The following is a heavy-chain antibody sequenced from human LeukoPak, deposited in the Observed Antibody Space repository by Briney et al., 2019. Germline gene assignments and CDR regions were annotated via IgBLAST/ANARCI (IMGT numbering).Heavy chain of an antibody. D-gene: IGHD3-22*01. CDR1: GDSVSSNSAA. CDR3: AREDDSSGHYYSLGDY. Sequence: SQTLSLTCAISGDSVSSNSAAWNWIRQSPSRGLEWLGRTYYRSKWYNDYAVSVKSRITINPDTSKNQFSLQLNSVTPEDTAVYYCAREDDSSGHYYSLGDYWGQGTLVTVSS. CDR2: TYYRSKWYN. V-gene: IGHV6-1*01. J-gene: IGHJ4*02.